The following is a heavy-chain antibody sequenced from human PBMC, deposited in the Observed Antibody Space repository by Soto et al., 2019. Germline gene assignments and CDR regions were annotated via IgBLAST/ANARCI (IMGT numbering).Heavy chain of an antibody. V-gene: IGHV1-2*02. J-gene: IGHJ5*02. Sequence: GASVEFSCKASGYTFTGYYMHWVRQAPGQGLEWMGWINPNSGGTNYAQKFQGRVTMTRDTSISTAYMELSRLRSDDTAVYYCARAFGARYSSSSNNWFDPWGQGTLVTVSS. CDR3: ARAFGARYSSSSNNWFDP. CDR1: GYTFTGYY. D-gene: IGHD6-6*01. CDR2: INPNSGGT.